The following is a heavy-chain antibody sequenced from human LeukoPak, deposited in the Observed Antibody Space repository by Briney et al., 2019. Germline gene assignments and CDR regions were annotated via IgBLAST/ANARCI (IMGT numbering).Heavy chain of an antibody. CDR1: GYTFTSYG. J-gene: IGHJ4*02. V-gene: IGHV1-69*13. CDR3: ARVGIARATTFDY. Sequence: SVKVSCKASGYTFTSYGISWVRQAPGQGLEWMGGIIPIFGTTNYAQKFQGRVTITADESTSTAYMELSSLRSEDTAVYYCARVGIARATTFDYWGQGTLVTVSS. CDR2: IIPIFGTT. D-gene: IGHD1-26*01.